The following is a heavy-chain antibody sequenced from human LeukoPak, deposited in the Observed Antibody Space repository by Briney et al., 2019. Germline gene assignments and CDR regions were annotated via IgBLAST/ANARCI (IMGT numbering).Heavy chain of an antibody. D-gene: IGHD2-15*01. V-gene: IGHV7-4-1*02. J-gene: IGHJ3*02. Sequence: ASVKVSCKASGYTFTSYAMNWVRQAPGQGLEWMGWINTNTGNPTYAQGFTGRFVFSLDTSVSTAYLQISSLKAEDTAVYYCARVYPRPGNCSGGSCYSAFDIWGQGTMVTVSS. CDR2: INTNTGNP. CDR3: ARVYPRPGNCSGGSCYSAFDI. CDR1: GYTFTSYA.